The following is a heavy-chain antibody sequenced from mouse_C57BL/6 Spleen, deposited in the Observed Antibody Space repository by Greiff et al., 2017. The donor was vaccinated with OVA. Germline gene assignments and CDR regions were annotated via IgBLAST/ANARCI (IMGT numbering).Heavy chain of an antibody. J-gene: IGHJ4*01. CDR3: ARTGHYAMDY. CDR1: GYTFTDYY. V-gene: IGHV1-77*01. CDR2: IGPGSGRT. Sequence: QVQLQQSGAELVKPGASVKISCKASGYTFTDYYINWVKQRPGQGLEWIGKIGPGSGRTYYNEKFKGKAPLTADKSSSTAYMQLSSLTSEDSAVDVCARTGHYAMDYWGQGTSVTVSS.